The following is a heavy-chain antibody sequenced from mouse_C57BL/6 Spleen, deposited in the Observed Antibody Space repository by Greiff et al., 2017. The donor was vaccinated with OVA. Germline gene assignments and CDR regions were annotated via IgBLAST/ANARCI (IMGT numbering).Heavy chain of an antibody. CDR2: IDPNSGGT. CDR3: DSTYYGSSYDAMDY. V-gene: IGHV1-72*01. D-gene: IGHD1-1*01. J-gene: IGHJ4*01. CDR1: GYTFTSYW. Sequence: QVQLQQPGAELVKPGASVKLSCKASGYTFTSYWMHWVKQRPGRGLEWIGRIDPNSGGTKYNEKFKSKATLTVDKPSSTAYMQLSGLTSEDSAFYYCDSTYYGSSYDAMDYWGQGTSVTVSA.